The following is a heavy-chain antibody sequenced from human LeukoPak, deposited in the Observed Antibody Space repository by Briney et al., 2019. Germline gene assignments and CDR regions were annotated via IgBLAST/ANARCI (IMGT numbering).Heavy chain of an antibody. CDR2: IYSAGST. Sequence: GGSLRLSCAASGFTFSSYAMSWVRQAPGKGLEWVSVIYSAGSTYYADSVRGRFTISRDFSKNTLYLQMNSLSAEDSAVYYCTRAQKSGSGFDYWDQGTLVTVSS. CDR3: TRAQKSGSGFDY. D-gene: IGHD3-10*01. CDR1: GFTFSSYA. J-gene: IGHJ4*02. V-gene: IGHV3-53*01.